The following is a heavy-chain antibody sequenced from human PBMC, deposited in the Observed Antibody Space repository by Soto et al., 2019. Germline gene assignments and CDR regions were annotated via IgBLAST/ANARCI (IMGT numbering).Heavy chain of an antibody. CDR2: IYWDDDK. D-gene: IGHD3-3*01. CDR3: AHRVLRTVFGLVTTTAIYFDF. J-gene: IGHJ4*02. CDR1: GFSLTTSGVG. V-gene: IGHV2-5*02. Sequence: QITLNESGPTLVKPTQTLTLTCTFSGFSLTTSGVGVGWIRQSPGKAPEWLALIYWDDDKRYSPSLKSRLIITKDTSKNQVVLTMANLDPADTATYYCAHRVLRTVFGLVTTTAIYFDFWGQGTPFAVSS.